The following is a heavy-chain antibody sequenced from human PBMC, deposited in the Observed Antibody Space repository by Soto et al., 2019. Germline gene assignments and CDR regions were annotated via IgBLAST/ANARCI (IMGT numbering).Heavy chain of an antibody. CDR3: TGDQRYSSAV. J-gene: IGHJ4*02. V-gene: IGHV3-74*01. D-gene: IGHD5-18*01. CDR1: GFDFTNSW. CDR2: VNSDGSIT. Sequence: EVQLVESGGGLVQPGGSLRLSCAASGFDFTNSWLHWVRQAPGKGLVWVSHVNSDGSITTYADSVKGRFTISRDNAKNTVYLQMNSLRVEDTAVYYCTGDQRYSSAVWGQGTLVTVPS.